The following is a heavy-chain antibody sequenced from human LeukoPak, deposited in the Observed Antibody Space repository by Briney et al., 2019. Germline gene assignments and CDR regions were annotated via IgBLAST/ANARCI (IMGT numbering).Heavy chain of an antibody. CDR1: GFTFSTYS. J-gene: IGHJ4*02. CDR3: ARGGSWWHGFDY. Sequence: GGSLRLSCAASGFTFSTYSLNWVRQAPGKGLEWVSYISSTSSGIYYADSVKGRFTISRDNVQNSVFLQMNSLRAEDTAVYYCARGGSWWHGFDYWGLGTLVTVSS. CDR2: ISSTSSGI. D-gene: IGHD6-13*01. V-gene: IGHV3-48*01.